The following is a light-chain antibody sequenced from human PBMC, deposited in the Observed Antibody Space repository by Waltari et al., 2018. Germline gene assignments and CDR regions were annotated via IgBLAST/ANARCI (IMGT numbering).Light chain of an antibody. CDR3: QQFNSLPIT. J-gene: IGKJ5*01. CDR1: QGISSA. Sequence: AIQLTQSPSSLSASVGDRVTITCRASQGISSALACYQQNPGKAPKVLIYDASSLESGVPSRFRCSGSGTYFTLTISSLQPEDFATYYCQQFNSLPITFGLGTRLDMK. V-gene: IGKV1-13*02. CDR2: DAS.